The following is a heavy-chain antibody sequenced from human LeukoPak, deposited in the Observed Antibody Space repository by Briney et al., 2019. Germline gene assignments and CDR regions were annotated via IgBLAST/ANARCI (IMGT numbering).Heavy chain of an antibody. CDR2: IYYSGST. CDR3: ARVRRSRYSSGWYGFDY. V-gene: IGHV4-39*01. CDR1: GGSISSSSYY. D-gene: IGHD6-19*01. Sequence: SETLSLTCTVSGGSISSSSYYWGWIRQPPGKGLEWIGSIYYSGSTYYNPSLKSRVTISVDTSKNQFSLKLSSVTAADTAVYYCARVRRSRYSSGWYGFDYWGQGTLVTVSS. J-gene: IGHJ4*02.